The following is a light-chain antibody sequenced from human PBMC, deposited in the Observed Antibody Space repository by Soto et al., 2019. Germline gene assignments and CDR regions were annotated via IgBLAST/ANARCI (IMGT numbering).Light chain of an antibody. CDR2: EDN. CDR1: SGSIASNY. Sequence: NFMLTQPHSVSECPGKTVTISCTGSSGSIASNYVQWYQQRPGSAPTTVIYEDNQRPSGVPDRFSGSIDSSSNSASLTISGLKTEDEADYYCQSYDSSNHAVVFGGGTKLTVL. CDR3: QSYDSSNHAVV. J-gene: IGLJ2*01. V-gene: IGLV6-57*02.